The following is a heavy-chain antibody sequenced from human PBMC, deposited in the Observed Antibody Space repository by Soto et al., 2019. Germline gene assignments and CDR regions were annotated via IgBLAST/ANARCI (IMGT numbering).Heavy chain of an antibody. CDR2: LGDSDDTA. CDR3: VREGSGWSSRVSFDF. CDR1: GFTLSYYA. V-gene: IGHV3-23*01. J-gene: IGHJ3*01. Sequence: GGSLRLSCVGSGFTLSYYAMVWVRQAPGKGPEWVSLLGDSDDTAYYTDSVQGRFTMSRDKSKNTLYLQMSSLRAEDTAIYYGVREGSGWSSRVSFDFWGRGTMVTVSS. D-gene: IGHD6-19*01.